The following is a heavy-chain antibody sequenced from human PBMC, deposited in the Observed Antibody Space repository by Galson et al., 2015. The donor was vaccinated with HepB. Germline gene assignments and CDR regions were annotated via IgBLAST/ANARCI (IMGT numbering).Heavy chain of an antibody. Sequence: SVKVSCKASGGTFSSYAISWVRRAPGQGLEWMGGIIPIFGTANYAQKFQGRVTITADESTSTAYMELSSLRSEDTAVYYCAATGRGYSGYDSGYYWYFDLWGRGTLVTVSS. CDR3: AATGRGYSGYDSGYYWYFDL. CDR1: GGTFSSYA. CDR2: IIPIFGTA. J-gene: IGHJ2*01. V-gene: IGHV1-69*13. D-gene: IGHD5-12*01.